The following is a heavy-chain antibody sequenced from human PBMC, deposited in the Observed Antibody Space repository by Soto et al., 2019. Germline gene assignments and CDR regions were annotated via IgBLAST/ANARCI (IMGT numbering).Heavy chain of an antibody. CDR3: ARGPYDYVWGSYRYHFDH. CDR2: INHSGST. V-gene: IGHV4-34*01. J-gene: IGHJ4*02. Sequence: SETLSLTCAVYGGSFSGYYWSWIRQPPGKGQEWIGEINHSGSTNYNPSLKSRVTISVDTSKNQFSLKLSSVTAADTAVYYCARGPYDYVWGSYRYHFDHWGQGTLVTVP. D-gene: IGHD3-16*02. CDR1: GGSFSGYY.